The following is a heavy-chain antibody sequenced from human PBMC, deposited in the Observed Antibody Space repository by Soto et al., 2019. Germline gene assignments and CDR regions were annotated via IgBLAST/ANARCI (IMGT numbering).Heavy chain of an antibody. CDR2: ISAYNGNT. D-gene: IGHD6-13*01. V-gene: IGHV1-18*01. J-gene: IGHJ6*02. CDR1: GYTFTSYG. CDR3: ARDPWVSSSWYGTSYYYYGMDV. Sequence: GASVKVSCKASGYTFTSYGIIWVRQAPGQGLEWMGWISAYNGNTNYAQKLQGRVTMTTDTSTSTAYMELRSLRSDDTAVYYCARDPWVSSSWYGTSYYYYGMDVWGQGTTVTVSS.